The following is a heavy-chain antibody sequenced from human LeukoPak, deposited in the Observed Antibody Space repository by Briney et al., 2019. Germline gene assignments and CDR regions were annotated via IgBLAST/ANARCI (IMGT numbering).Heavy chain of an antibody. D-gene: IGHD6-6*01. V-gene: IGHV5-51*01. J-gene: IGHJ6*03. Sequence: LGESLKISCKGSGYSFASYWIGWVRQMPGKGLEWMGIIYPGDSDTRYSPSFQGQVTISADKYISTAYLQWSSLKASDTAMYYCASHSSSSTYYYCYYMDVWGKGTTVTVSS. CDR3: ASHSSSSTYYYCYYMDV. CDR1: GYSFASYW. CDR2: IYPGDSDT.